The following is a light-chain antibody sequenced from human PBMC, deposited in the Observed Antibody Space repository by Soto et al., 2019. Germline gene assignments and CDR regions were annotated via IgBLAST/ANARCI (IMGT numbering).Light chain of an antibody. CDR3: QDYGSSPQT. V-gene: IGKV3-20*01. J-gene: IGKJ1*01. Sequence: ENVLTQSPATLSLSPGERATLSCRASQSVSNYVAWYQQKPGQAPRLLIYDASNRATGIPARFSGSGSGTDFTLTISRLEPEDFAVYSCQDYGSSPQTFGQGTKVDI. CDR1: QSVSNY. CDR2: DAS.